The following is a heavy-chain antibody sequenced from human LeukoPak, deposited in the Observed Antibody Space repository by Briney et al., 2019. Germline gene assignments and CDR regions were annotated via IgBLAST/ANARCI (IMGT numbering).Heavy chain of an antibody. Sequence: PSETLSLTCTVFGGSISSYYWSWIRQPAGKGLEWIGRIYTSGSTNYNPSLKSRVTMSVDTSKNQFSLKLSSVTAADTAVYYCARGPPDCSSTSCYAFDAFDIWGQGTMVTVSS. CDR3: ARGPPDCSSTSCYAFDAFDI. CDR2: IYTSGST. D-gene: IGHD2-2*01. CDR1: GGSISSYY. J-gene: IGHJ3*02. V-gene: IGHV4-4*07.